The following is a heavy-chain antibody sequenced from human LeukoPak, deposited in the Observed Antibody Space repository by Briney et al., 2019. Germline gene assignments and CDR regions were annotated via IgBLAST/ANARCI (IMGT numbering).Heavy chain of an antibody. Sequence: PGGSLRLSCAASGFTVSSNYMSWVRQAPGKGLEWVSVIYSGGSTYYADSVKGRFTISRDNSKNTLYLQMNSLRAEDTAMYYCARSASTYADFDYWGQGTLVTVSS. J-gene: IGHJ4*02. V-gene: IGHV3-53*01. D-gene: IGHD2-2*01. CDR1: GFTVSSNY. CDR3: ARSASTYADFDY. CDR2: IYSGGST.